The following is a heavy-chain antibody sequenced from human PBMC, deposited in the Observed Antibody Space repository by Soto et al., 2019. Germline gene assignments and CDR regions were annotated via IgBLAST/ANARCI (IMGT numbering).Heavy chain of an antibody. CDR1: GYPFTSYS. CDR2: IHAANGNT. J-gene: IGHJ6*03. V-gene: IGHV1-3*01. Sequence: SVKVACKASGYPFTSYSLHWVLQAPGQRLEWMGWIHAANGNTKYSQKFQGRVTITTDTSASTGYIELTSLRSEDTSVYYCAREDVTYMDVWGKGTTVTVSS. CDR3: AREDVTYMDV. D-gene: IGHD3-10*02.